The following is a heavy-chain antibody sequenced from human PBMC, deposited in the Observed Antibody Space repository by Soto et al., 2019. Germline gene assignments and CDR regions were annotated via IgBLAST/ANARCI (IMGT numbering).Heavy chain of an antibody. CDR3: ASGYSSGYYYYYYGMDV. D-gene: IGHD6-19*01. V-gene: IGHV4-59*04. CDR1: GDPITGYH. CDR2: IYYSGST. J-gene: IGHJ6*02. Sequence: PSETLSLTCTVFGDPITGYHWSWIRQAPGKGLEWIGYIYYSGSTYYNPSLKSRVTISVDTSKNQFSLKLSSVTAADTAVYYCASGYSSGYYYYYYGMDVWGQGTTVTVS.